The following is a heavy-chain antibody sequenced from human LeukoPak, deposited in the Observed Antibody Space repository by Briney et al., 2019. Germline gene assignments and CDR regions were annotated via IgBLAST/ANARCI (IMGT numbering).Heavy chain of an antibody. CDR2: ISYDGSNK. CDR1: GFTFSSYG. J-gene: IGHJ3*02. Sequence: GGSLRLSCAASGFTFSSYGMHWVRQAPGKGLEWVAVISYDGSNKYYADSVKGRFTISRDNSKNRLYLQMNSLRAEDTAVYYCAKGESRGDAFDIWGQGTMVTVSS. CDR3: AKGESRGDAFDI. V-gene: IGHV3-30*18.